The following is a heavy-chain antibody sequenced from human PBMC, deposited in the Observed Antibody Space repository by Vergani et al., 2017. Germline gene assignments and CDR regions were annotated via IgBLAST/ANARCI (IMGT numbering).Heavy chain of an antibody. V-gene: IGHV3-23*01. CDR2: ITGSGGST. Sequence: EVQLLESGGGLVQPGGSLRLSCAASGFTFSLYAMSWVRQAPGKGLDLVSAITGSGGSTYYADSVKGRFTISRDNSKNTLYLQMNSLRAEDTAVYYCTTEIVVVIEYFQHWGQGTLVTVSS. D-gene: IGHD3-22*01. J-gene: IGHJ1*01. CDR1: GFTFSLYA. CDR3: TTEIVVVIEYFQH.